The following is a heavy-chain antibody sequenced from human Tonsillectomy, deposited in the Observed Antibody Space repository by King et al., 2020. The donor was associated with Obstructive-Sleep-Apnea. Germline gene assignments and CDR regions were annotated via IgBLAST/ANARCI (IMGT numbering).Heavy chain of an antibody. V-gene: IGHV2-70*11. Sequence: VTLKESGPALVKPTQTLTLTCTFSGFSLSTSGMCVSWIRQPRGKALEGLARIDWDDDKYYSTSLKNRLTISKDTSKNQVVLTMTNMDPVDTATYYCARTVVVVAARIDYWGQGTLVTVSS. J-gene: IGHJ4*02. CDR2: IDWDDDK. D-gene: IGHD2-15*01. CDR3: ARTVVVVAARIDY. CDR1: GFSLSTSGMC.